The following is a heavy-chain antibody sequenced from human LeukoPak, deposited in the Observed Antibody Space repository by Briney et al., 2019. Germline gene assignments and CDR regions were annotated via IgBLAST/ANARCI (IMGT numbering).Heavy chain of an antibody. CDR1: GGSLSGYY. CDR3: ARGVCSGGGCYGLFNY. CDR2: INHSGST. Sequence: SETLALTRAVYGGSLSGYYWSCIRQPPGKGVEWIGEINHSGSTNHNPSLKSRVTISVDTSKKQLSLKLSSVTAAEPAVYYCARGVCSGGGCYGLFNYWGQGTLVTVSS. D-gene: IGHD2-15*01. J-gene: IGHJ4*02. V-gene: IGHV4-34*01.